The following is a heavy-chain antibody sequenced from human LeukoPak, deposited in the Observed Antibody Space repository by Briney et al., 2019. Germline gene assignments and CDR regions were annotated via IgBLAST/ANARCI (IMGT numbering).Heavy chain of an antibody. CDR1: GYTFTAYY. J-gene: IGHJ4*02. D-gene: IGHD6-19*01. CDR2: INPHSGET. Sequence: GASVNLSCKTSGYTFTAYYLHWVRQAPGQGLEWMGWINPHSGETFYAQNFQGRVTMARDTSIATAYMELSSLRSEDTAVYYCASHSSGWSDFDYWGQGTLVTVSS. V-gene: IGHV1-2*02. CDR3: ASHSSGWSDFDY.